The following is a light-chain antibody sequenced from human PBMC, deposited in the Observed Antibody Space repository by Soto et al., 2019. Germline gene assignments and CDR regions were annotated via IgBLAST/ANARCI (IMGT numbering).Light chain of an antibody. CDR3: CSYLGSYVWV. CDR2: EVT. Sequence: QSALTQPASVSGSPGQSITISCTGTSSDVGGYNYVSWYQHHPGKAPKLMIYEVTKRPSGVPDRFFGSKSGNTASLTISGLQAEDEADYYCCSYLGSYVWVFGGGTQLTVL. J-gene: IGLJ3*02. V-gene: IGLV2-14*01. CDR1: SSDVGGYNY.